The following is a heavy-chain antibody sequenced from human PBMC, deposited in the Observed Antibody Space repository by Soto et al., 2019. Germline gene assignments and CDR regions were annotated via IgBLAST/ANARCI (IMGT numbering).Heavy chain of an antibody. CDR3: AKVRVDTAMAYYFDY. V-gene: IGHV3-30*18. J-gene: IGHJ4*02. CDR1: GFTFSSYG. D-gene: IGHD5-18*01. Sequence: GGSLRLSCTASGFTFSSYGMHWVRQAPGKGLEWVAVISYDGSNKYYADSVKGRFTISRDNSKNTLYLQMNSLRAEDTAVYYCAKVRVDTAMAYYFDYWGQGTLVTVSS. CDR2: ISYDGSNK.